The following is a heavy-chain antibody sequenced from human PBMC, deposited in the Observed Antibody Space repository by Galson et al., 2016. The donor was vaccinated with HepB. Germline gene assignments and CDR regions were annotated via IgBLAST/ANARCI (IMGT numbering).Heavy chain of an antibody. D-gene: IGHD5/OR15-5a*01. V-gene: IGHV4-34*01. CDR1: GGSFSDYY. Sequence: SETLSLTCAVYGGSFSDYYWTWIRQSPEKGLEWIGERNPGGGSDYNPSLKSRVTISGDTSKNQISLRLKSMTAADTGVYYCARGLVYEGSAGPRGWAVSRDYRGMDVWGQGTTVTVSS. CDR2: RNPGGGS. J-gene: IGHJ6*02. CDR3: ARGLVYEGSAGPRGWAVSRDYRGMDV.